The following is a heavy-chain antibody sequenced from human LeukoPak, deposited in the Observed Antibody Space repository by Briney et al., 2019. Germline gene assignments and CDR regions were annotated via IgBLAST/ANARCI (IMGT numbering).Heavy chain of an antibody. CDR2: IYHSGST. CDR1: GGSISSGGYS. D-gene: IGHD1-1*01. Sequence: SETLSLTCAVSGGSISSGGYSWSWIRQPPGKGLEWIGYIYHSGSTYYNPSLKSRVTISVDRSKNQFSLKLSSVTAADTAVYYCARGPGGGYYHGMDVWGKGTTVTVSS. V-gene: IGHV4-30-2*01. J-gene: IGHJ6*04. CDR3: ARGPGGGYYHGMDV.